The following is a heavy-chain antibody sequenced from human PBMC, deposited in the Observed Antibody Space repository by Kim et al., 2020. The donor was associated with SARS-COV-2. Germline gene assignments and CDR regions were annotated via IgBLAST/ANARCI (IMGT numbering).Heavy chain of an antibody. CDR2: ISYEGSKK. J-gene: IGHJ6*02. V-gene: IGHV3-30*18. Sequence: GGSLRLSCAASGFSFNNYGMHWVRQAPGKGLEWVAFISYEGSKKQYLDSLKGRFTISRDYSKNTLYLQMNSLTAEDTAVYYCAKQGYIFGLNTYYGLDLWGQGTRLTVSS. D-gene: IGHD5-12*01. CDR1: GFSFNNYG. CDR3: AKQGYIFGLNTYYGLDL.